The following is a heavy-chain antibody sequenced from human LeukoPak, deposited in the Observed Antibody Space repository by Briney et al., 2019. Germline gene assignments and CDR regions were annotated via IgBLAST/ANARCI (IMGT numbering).Heavy chain of an antibody. CDR2: INPSTGKT. Sequence: GASVKVPCKASGYTFTSYDINWVRQATGQGLEWMGWINPSTGKTGYAQRFQGRVTMTRNTSISTAYVELSSLRFEDTAMYYCARGRARYGMDVWGQGTTVTVSS. J-gene: IGHJ6*02. V-gene: IGHV1-8*01. CDR3: ARGRARYGMDV. CDR1: GYTFTSYD.